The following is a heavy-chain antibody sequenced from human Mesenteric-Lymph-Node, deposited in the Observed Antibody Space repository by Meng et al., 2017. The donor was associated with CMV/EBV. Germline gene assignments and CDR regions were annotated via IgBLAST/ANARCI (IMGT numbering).Heavy chain of an antibody. CDR2: IWYDGSNK. V-gene: IGHV3-33*06. CDR3: AKDLGFLEWYFDY. J-gene: IGHJ4*02. D-gene: IGHD3-3*01. Sequence: GGSLRLSCAASGFTFSSYWMSWVRQAPGKGLEWVAVIWYDGSNKYYADSVKGRFTISRDNSKNTLYLQMNSLRAEDTAVYYCAKDLGFLEWYFDYWGQGTLVTVSS. CDR1: GFTFSSYW.